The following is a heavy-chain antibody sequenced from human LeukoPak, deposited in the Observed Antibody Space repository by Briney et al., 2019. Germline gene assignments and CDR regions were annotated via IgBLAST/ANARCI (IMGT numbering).Heavy chain of an antibody. V-gene: IGHV3-23*01. CDR2: ISGSGGST. CDR1: GFTFSSYA. Sequence: GGSLRLSCAASGFTFSSYAMSWVRQAPGKGLEWVSAISGSGGSTYYADSVKGRFTISRDNSKNTLYLQMNSLRAEDTAVYYCAKDLRYSSSWYQRAFDYWGQGTLVTVSS. CDR3: AKDLRYSSSWYQRAFDY. J-gene: IGHJ4*02. D-gene: IGHD6-13*01.